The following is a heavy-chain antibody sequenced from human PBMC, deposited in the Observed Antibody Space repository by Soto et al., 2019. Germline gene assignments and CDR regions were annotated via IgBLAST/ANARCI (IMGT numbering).Heavy chain of an antibody. D-gene: IGHD5-18*01. CDR3: AKDALYNYEKLNY. V-gene: IGHV3-23*01. J-gene: IGHJ4*02. CDR2: MSGSGNDI. Sequence: EVQLLESGGDLVQPGGSLRLSCAASGFTFTSFAMSWVRQAPGKGLEWISCMSGSGNDIYYADSVKGRFTISRDNPKNTVYLHMSSLRAEDTAVYYCAKDALYNYEKLNYWGQGTLVTVSS. CDR1: GFTFTSFA.